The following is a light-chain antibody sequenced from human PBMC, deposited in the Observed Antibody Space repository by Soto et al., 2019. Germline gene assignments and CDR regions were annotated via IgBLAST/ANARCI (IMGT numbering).Light chain of an antibody. J-gene: IGLJ1*01. CDR2: EVS. Sequence: QSALTQPASVSGSPGQSITISCTGTSSDVGGYNYVSWYQQHPGKAPKLMIYEVSNRPSGVSNRFSGSKSGNTASLTISGLQAEDEADYYCSSYTSSCPLYVFGTGTQLTVL. CDR3: SSYTSSCPLYV. V-gene: IGLV2-14*01. CDR1: SSDVGGYNY.